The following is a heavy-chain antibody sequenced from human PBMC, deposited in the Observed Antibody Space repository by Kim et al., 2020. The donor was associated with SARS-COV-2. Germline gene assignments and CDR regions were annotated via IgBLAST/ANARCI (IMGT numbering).Heavy chain of an antibody. CDR3: ARDAIVVVPAAMEPSPSSLDY. V-gene: IGHV3-11*06. Sequence: FTISRDNAKNSLYLQMNSLRAEDTAVYYCARDAIVVVPAAMEPSPSSLDYWGQGTLVTVSS. J-gene: IGHJ4*02. D-gene: IGHD2-2*01.